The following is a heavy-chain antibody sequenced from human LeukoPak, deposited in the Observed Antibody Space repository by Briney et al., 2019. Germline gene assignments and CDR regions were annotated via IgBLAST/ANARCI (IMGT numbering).Heavy chain of an antibody. J-gene: IGHJ4*02. CDR2: ISGSGGST. D-gene: IGHD6-13*01. Sequence: QPGGSLRLSCAASGFTFSSCAMSWVRQAPGKGLEWVSAISGSGGSTYYADSVKGRFTISRDNSKNTLYLQMNSLRAEDTAVYYCAKDLPLEQQLVRGFDYWGQGTLVTVSS. CDR3: AKDLPLEQQLVRGFDY. CDR1: GFTFSSCA. V-gene: IGHV3-23*01.